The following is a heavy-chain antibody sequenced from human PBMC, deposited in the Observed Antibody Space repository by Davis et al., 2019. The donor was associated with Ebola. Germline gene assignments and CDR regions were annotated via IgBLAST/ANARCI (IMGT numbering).Heavy chain of an antibody. J-gene: IGHJ5*02. Sequence: GESLKISCAASGFTFHDFVMSWFRQAPGKGLEWVGFVRHPAFGETTEYAAAVSGRFTISRDNSKNTLFLQMNSLRVEDTAVYYCARDGDQYTVSWFDPWGQGTLVIVSS. D-gene: IGHD4-17*01. V-gene: IGHV3-49*03. CDR3: ARDGDQYTVSWFDP. CDR1: GFTFHDFV. CDR2: VRHPAFGETT.